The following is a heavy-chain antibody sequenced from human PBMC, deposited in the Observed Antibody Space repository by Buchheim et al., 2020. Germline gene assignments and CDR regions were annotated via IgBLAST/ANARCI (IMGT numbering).Heavy chain of an antibody. V-gene: IGHV3-30*18. CDR1: GFTFSSYG. CDR3: AKVYGGATTHYYFDY. J-gene: IGHJ4*02. CDR2: ISYDGSNK. Sequence: QVQLVESGGGVVQPGRSLRLSCAASGFTFSSYGMHWVRQAPGKGLEWVAVISYDGSNKYYADSVKGRFTISRDNSKNTLYLQMNSLGAEDTAVYYCAKVYGGATTHYYFDYWGQGTL. D-gene: IGHD1-26*01.